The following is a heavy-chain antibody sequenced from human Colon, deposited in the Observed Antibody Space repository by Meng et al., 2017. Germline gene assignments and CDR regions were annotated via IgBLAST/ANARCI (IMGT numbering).Heavy chain of an antibody. V-gene: IGHV3-7*01. Sequence: GASLMISCTPSGFIIANNWMRWVRPVPGKGLECLSNITPDGSETYYVDSVRGRFTIYRDNAKNSMYLQMNRLRAEDTAVYYCATLVRGTGTDYWGQGTRVTVSS. D-gene: IGHD1-26*01. CDR3: ATLVRGTGTDY. CDR1: GFIIANNW. CDR2: ITPDGSET. J-gene: IGHJ4*02.